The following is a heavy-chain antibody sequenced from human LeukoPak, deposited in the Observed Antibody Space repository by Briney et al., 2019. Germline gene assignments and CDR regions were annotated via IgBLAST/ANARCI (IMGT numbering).Heavy chain of an antibody. CDR3: VTFYETY. D-gene: IGHD2/OR15-2a*01. CDR2: INSDGSWT. Sequence: GVSLRLSCAASGTYWMHWVRQAPGKGLAWVSHINSDGSWTGYADSVKGRFTISKDNAKNTVSLQMNNLRAEDTAVYYCVTFYETYWGRGTLVTVSS. J-gene: IGHJ4*02. CDR1: GTYW. V-gene: IGHV3-74*01.